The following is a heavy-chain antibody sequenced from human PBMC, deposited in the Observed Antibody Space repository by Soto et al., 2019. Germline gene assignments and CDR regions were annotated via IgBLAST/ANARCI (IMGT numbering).Heavy chain of an antibody. J-gene: IGHJ1*01. CDR1: GFTFSSYA. V-gene: IGHV3-23*01. D-gene: IGHD3-9*01. Sequence: EVQLLESGGGLVQPGGSLRLSCAASGFTFSSYAMSWVRQAPGKGLEWVSAISGSGGSTYYADSVKGRFTISRDNSKNTVYLKMNRLRAEDTAVYYCAKDEDQTGYFQHWGQGTLVTVSS. CDR3: AKDEDQTGYFQH. CDR2: ISGSGGST.